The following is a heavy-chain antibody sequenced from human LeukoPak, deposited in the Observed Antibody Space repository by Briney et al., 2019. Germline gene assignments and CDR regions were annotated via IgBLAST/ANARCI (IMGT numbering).Heavy chain of an antibody. CDR3: ARQGVATAIDY. Sequence: SETLSLTCTVSGGSISNYYWSWIRQPAGKGLEWIGRISASGNTNYNPSLKSRVTMSVDTSMNLFALKLSSVTAADTAVYYCARQGVATAIDYWGQGTLVTVSS. CDR1: GGSISNYY. V-gene: IGHV4-4*07. CDR2: ISASGNT. J-gene: IGHJ4*02. D-gene: IGHD2-21*02.